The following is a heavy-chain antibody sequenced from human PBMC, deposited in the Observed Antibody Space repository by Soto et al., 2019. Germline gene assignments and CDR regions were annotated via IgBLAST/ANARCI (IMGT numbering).Heavy chain of an antibody. CDR1: GYTFTSSA. J-gene: IGHJ6*02. CDR3: ARVAIAGTALTVGEYCKDV. CDR2: INAGNGNT. D-gene: IGHD6-13*01. V-gene: IGHV1-3*01. Sequence: ASVKVSCKASGYTFTSSAMHWVRQAPGQRLEWMGWINAGNGNTKYSQKFQGRVTITRDTSASTAYMELSSLRSEDTAVYYCARVAIAGTALTVGEYCKDVWGQLTTFP.